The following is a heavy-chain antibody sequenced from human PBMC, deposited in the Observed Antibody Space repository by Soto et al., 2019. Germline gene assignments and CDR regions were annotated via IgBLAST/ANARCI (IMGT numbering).Heavy chain of an antibody. V-gene: IGHV4-59*01. CDR3: ARTRTAGSCPFDS. D-gene: IGHD2-15*01. J-gene: IGHJ4*02. CDR1: VGSISSYY. CDR2: IYYSGST. Sequence: SETLSLTCTVSVGSISSYYWSWIRQPPGKGLEWIGYIYYSGSTNYNPSLKSRVTISVDTSKNQFSLKLSSVTAADTAVYYCARTRTAGSCPFDSWGQGGQVTVSS.